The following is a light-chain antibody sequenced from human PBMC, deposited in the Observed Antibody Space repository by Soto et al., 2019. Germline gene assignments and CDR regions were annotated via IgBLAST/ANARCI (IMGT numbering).Light chain of an antibody. J-gene: IGLJ1*01. CDR3: YSYAGISDV. Sequence: QSAPTQPRSVSGSPGQSVTISCTGTSSDVGGYNYVSWYQQHPGKAPKLMIYDVSNRPSGVPDRFSGSKSGNSASLTISGLQAEDEADYYCYSYAGISDVFGTGTKVTVL. V-gene: IGLV2-11*01. CDR1: SSDVGGYNY. CDR2: DVS.